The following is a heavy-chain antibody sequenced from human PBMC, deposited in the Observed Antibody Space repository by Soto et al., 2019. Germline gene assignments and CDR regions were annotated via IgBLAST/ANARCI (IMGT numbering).Heavy chain of an antibody. V-gene: IGHV4-31*03. CDR3: ARAPVTMIGGVAIDAFDI. CDR2: IYYSGST. D-gene: IGHD3-10*01. CDR1: GDSTSSGGYY. Sequence: SETLSLTCTVSGDSTSSGGYYWSWIRQHPGKGLEWIGYIYYSGSTYYNPSLKSRVTISVDTSKNQFSLKVDSVTAADTAVYYCARAPVTMIGGVAIDAFDIWGQGTMVTVSS. J-gene: IGHJ3*02.